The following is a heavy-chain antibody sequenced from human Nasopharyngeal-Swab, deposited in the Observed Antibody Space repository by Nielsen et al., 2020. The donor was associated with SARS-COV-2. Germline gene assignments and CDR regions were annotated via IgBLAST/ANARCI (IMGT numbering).Heavy chain of an antibody. D-gene: IGHD3-3*01. Sequence: GGSLRLSCAASGFTFSSYSMNWVRQAPGKGLEWVSSISSSSSYIYYADSVKGRFTISRDNAKNSLYLQMNSLRAEDTAVYYCARGVEVGVPYYYYGMDAWGQGTTVTVSS. CDR2: ISSSSSYI. V-gene: IGHV3-21*01. CDR3: ARGVEVGVPYYYYGMDA. CDR1: GFTFSSYS. J-gene: IGHJ6*02.